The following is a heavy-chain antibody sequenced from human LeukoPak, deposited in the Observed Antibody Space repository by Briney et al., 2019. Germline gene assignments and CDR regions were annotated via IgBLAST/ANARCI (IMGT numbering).Heavy chain of an antibody. CDR1: GGXFSGYY. D-gene: IGHD6-19*01. Sequence: SETLSLTCAVYGGXFSGYYCSWIRQPPGKGLEWIGEINHSGSTNYNPSLKSRVTISVDTSKNQFSLKLSSVTAADTAVYYCARQPHSSGWGSTFDYWGQGTLVTVSS. J-gene: IGHJ4*02. CDR3: ARQPHSSGWGSTFDY. CDR2: INHSGST. V-gene: IGHV4-34*01.